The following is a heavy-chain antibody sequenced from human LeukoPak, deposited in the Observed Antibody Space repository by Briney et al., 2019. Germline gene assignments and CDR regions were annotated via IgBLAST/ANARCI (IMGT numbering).Heavy chain of an antibody. D-gene: IGHD6-25*01. V-gene: IGHV3-53*01. Sequence: GGSLRLSCAASGVTLSSNYMSWVRQAPGKGLEWVSIIYTGGTTYYADSVKGRFTISRDTSKNTLYLQMNSLRVEDTAVYYCARISAFDYWGQGTLVTASS. J-gene: IGHJ4*02. CDR2: IYTGGTT. CDR3: ARISAFDY. CDR1: GVTLSSNY.